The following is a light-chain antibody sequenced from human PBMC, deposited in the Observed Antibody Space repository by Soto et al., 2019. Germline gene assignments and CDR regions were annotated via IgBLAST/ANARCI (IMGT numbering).Light chain of an antibody. CDR3: ATWDGSLPGEV. J-gene: IGLJ2*01. Sequence: QSVLTQSPSVSAAPGQKVTISCSGSSSNIGNNYVSWYQQVPGTAPKLLIYDNNKRPSGIPGRFSGSKSGTSGTLDITGLQTGDEADYYCATWDGSLPGEVFGGGTKVTVL. CDR1: SSNIGNNY. V-gene: IGLV1-51*01. CDR2: DNN.